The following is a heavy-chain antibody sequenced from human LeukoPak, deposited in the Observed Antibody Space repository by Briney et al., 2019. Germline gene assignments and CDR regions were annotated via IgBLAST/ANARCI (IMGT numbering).Heavy chain of an antibody. CDR1: GFTFSSYA. J-gene: IGHJ1*01. Sequence: GGSLRLSCAASGFTFSSYAMSWVRQAPGKGLEWVSAISGSGGSTYYADSVKGRFTISRDNSKNTLYLQMNSLRAEDTAVYYCAKGIGYDILTGYPQHWGQGTLVTVTS. V-gene: IGHV3-23*01. D-gene: IGHD3-9*01. CDR3: AKGIGYDILTGYPQH. CDR2: ISGSGGST.